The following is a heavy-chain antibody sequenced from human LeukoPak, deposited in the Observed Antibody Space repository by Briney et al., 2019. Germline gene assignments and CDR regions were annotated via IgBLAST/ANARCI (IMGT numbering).Heavy chain of an antibody. V-gene: IGHV3-21*01. Sequence: PGGSLRLSCAASGFTFSSYSMNWVRQAPGKGLEWVSSISSSSDYIYYADSLKGRFTISRDNAKNSLYLQMNSLRAEDTAVYYCARSWELRSSAPFDYWGQGTLVTVSS. CDR2: ISSSSDYI. CDR1: GFTFSSYS. D-gene: IGHD1-26*01. CDR3: ARSWELRSSAPFDY. J-gene: IGHJ4*02.